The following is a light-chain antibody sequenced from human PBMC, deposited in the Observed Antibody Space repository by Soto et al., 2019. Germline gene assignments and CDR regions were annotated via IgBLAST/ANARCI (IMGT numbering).Light chain of an antibody. V-gene: IGLV1-51*01. CDR1: RANIGKSF. J-gene: IGLJ1*01. CDR2: DND. CDR3: GTWDRSLSVYV. Sequence: QSVLPQPPSVTAAPGQTLTISFSGIRANIGKSFVSWYQQLPATVPKLLIYDNDRRPSGIPDRFSGSKSGTSATLVITALQTGDEADYYCGTWDRSLSVYVFGFGTKVTVL.